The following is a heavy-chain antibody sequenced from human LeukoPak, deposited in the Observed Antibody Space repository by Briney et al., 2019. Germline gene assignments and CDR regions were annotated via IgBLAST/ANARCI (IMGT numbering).Heavy chain of an antibody. Sequence: PSETLSLTCAVYGGSFSGYYWSWIRQPPGKGLEWIGEINHSGSTNYNPSLKSRVTISVDTSKNQFSLKLSSVPAADTAVYYCARAPYGDYVGVYFDYWGQGTLVTVSS. D-gene: IGHD4-17*01. CDR2: INHSGST. J-gene: IGHJ4*02. CDR1: GGSFSGYY. V-gene: IGHV4-34*01. CDR3: ARAPYGDYVGVYFDY.